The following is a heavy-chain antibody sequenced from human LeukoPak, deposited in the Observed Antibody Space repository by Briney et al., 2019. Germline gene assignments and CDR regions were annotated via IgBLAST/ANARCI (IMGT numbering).Heavy chain of an antibody. Sequence: SETLSLTCAVSDDSFSSHYWTWIRQSPGKGLEWIGYISYIGSTNYNPSLKSRVTISIDTSRNQFSLRLSSVTAADTAVYYCARDLVTVTKGFDIWGQGTMVSVSS. V-gene: IGHV4-59*11. D-gene: IGHD4-17*01. CDR3: ARDLVTVTKGFDI. CDR2: ISYIGST. J-gene: IGHJ3*02. CDR1: DDSFSSHY.